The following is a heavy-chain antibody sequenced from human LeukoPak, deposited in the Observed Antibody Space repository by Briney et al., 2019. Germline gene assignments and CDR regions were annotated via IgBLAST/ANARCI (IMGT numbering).Heavy chain of an antibody. Sequence: GGSLRLSCGASGFTSGLTFGNYAMSWVRQAPGKGLEWVAAIGGVGGDTYYADSVKGRFTISRDNSKNTLYLQMNSLRAEDTAVYYCARLRDRTYFDYWGQGALVTVSS. J-gene: IGHJ4*02. CDR2: IGGVGGDT. CDR1: GFTSGLTFGNYA. V-gene: IGHV3-23*01. CDR3: ARLRDRTYFDY. D-gene: IGHD1-14*01.